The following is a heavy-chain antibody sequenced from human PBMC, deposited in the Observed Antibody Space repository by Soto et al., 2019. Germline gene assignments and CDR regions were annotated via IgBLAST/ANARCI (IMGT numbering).Heavy chain of an antibody. CDR2: ISTNSRYI. CDR3: ASKQVIGYYYGLDV. Sequence: EVKLVESGGGLVKPGGSLRLSCAASGFIFSSYRMNWVRQAPGKGLEWISSISTNSRYIYYADSVEGRFTVSRDNSNNSLYLQMDNLRAEDTAVYYCASKQVIGYYYGLDVWGQGTTVTVSS. V-gene: IGHV3-21*01. J-gene: IGHJ6*02. CDR1: GFIFSSYR. D-gene: IGHD2-15*01.